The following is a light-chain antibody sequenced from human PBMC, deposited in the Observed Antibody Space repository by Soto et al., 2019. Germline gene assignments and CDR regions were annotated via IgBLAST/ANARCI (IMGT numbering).Light chain of an antibody. CDR2: GNT. CDR3: LSFDSSLSVV. Sequence: QTVVTQPPSVSGAPGQRVTISCTGSSSNIGACYDVHWYQQLPGRAPKLLIYGNTNRPSGVPDRFSGSKSGTSASLAITGLQAEDEADYYCLSFDSSLSVVFGGGTKVTVL. V-gene: IGLV1-40*01. CDR1: SSNIGACYD. J-gene: IGLJ2*01.